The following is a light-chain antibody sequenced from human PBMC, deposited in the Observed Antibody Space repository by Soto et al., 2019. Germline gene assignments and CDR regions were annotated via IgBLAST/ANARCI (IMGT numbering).Light chain of an antibody. J-gene: IGKJ3*01. CDR1: QGISNS. CDR2: AAS. CDR3: QKYNSASLT. V-gene: IGKV1-27*01. Sequence: DIQMTQSPSSLSAFVGGRVTITCRASQGISNSLAWYQQKPGKGPKLLIYAASTLQSGVPSRFSGSGSGTDFTLSISSLQPEAVATYSCQKYNSASLTFGPHTQVDI.